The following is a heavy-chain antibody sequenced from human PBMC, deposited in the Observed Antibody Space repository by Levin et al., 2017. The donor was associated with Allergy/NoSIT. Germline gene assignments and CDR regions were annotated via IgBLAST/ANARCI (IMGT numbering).Heavy chain of an antibody. CDR2: LSAGGDST. CDR3: AKKGAVTVTGPGNYFDY. D-gene: IGHD6-19*01. Sequence: GGSLRLSCLASGFTFSSKAMNWVRQAPGKGLEWISTLSAGGDSTYYADSVKGRFTISRDTSKNTLYLQMDGLRAEDTAVYYCAKKGAVTVTGPGNYFDYWGPGTLVTVSS. CDR1: GFTFSSKA. V-gene: IGHV3-23*01. J-gene: IGHJ4*02.